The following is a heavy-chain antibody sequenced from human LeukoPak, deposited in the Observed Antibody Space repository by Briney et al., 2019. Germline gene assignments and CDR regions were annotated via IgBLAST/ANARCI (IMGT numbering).Heavy chain of an antibody. V-gene: IGHV3-23*01. J-gene: IGHJ1*01. CDR2: ISGSAGST. D-gene: IGHD3-22*01. Sequence: PGRSLRLSCVASGLTFSTYAMNCVRQPPGKGMEWVSAISGSAGSTYSADSVKGRFTIYRDNSKNTLYLQINSLRAEDTAVYYCARGVPAVVLIPGAGDFQHWGQGTLVTVSS. CDR1: GLTFSTYA. CDR3: ARGVPAVVLIPGAGDFQH.